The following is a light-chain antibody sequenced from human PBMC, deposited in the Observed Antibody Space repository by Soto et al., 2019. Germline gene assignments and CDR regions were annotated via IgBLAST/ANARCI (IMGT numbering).Light chain of an antibody. CDR3: QQYQSYPVT. CDR1: QSITTC. CDR2: DAS. Sequence: DIQMTQSPSPLSSSVRDRVSITCRASQSITTCLDWYQQKPGEAPNVLIYDASSLQSGVPARFSGSGAGTEFTLTSSSLRPDDFATYACQQYQSYPVTFDQATKVEI. J-gene: IGKJ1*01. V-gene: IGKV1-5*01.